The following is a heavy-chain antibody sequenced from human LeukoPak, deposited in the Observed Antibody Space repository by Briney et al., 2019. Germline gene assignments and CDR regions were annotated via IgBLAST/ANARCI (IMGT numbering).Heavy chain of an antibody. V-gene: IGHV4-59*05. CDR3: ARLRDEGYSYGSLDY. CDR1: GGSINSGY. CDR2: LYPSGST. J-gene: IGHJ4*02. Sequence: SETLSLTCSVSGGSINSGYWGWIRQPPGKGLEWIGLLYPSGSTDYNPTLKSRVTISVDTSKKQLSLKLRSVTAADTAVYYCARLRDEGYSYGSLDYWGQGTLVTVSS. D-gene: IGHD5-18*01.